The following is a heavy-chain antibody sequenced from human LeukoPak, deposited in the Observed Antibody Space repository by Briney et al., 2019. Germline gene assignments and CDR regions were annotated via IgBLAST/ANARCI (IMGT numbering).Heavy chain of an antibody. V-gene: IGHV1-18*01. Sequence: GASVKVSCALSGFILSAAVICGAGQAPGQGLEWMGWISTYTGYSKYAQNLQGRVTMTADTSTSTAYMELSSLRSDDTAMYYCARKSRGGYADYWGQGTLVTVSS. CDR1: GFILSAAV. CDR3: ARKSRGGYADY. D-gene: IGHD6-25*01. CDR2: ISTYTGYS. J-gene: IGHJ4*02.